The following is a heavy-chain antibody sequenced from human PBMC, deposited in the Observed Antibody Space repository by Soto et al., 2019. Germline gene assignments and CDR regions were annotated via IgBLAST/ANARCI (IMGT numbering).Heavy chain of an antibody. CDR3: SRENWIQDF. CDR2: IKKDGSEQ. Sequence: EVQLVESGGGLVQPGGSLRLSCAASGFTFTAYYMTWVRQAPGKGLEWVASIKKDGSEQYYVDSVKGRFTISRDNAKNALYLQMNSLRAGDTALSYCSRENWIQDFLGQGTLVTVSS. CDR1: GFTFTAYY. J-gene: IGHJ4*02. V-gene: IGHV3-7*03. D-gene: IGHD5-18*01.